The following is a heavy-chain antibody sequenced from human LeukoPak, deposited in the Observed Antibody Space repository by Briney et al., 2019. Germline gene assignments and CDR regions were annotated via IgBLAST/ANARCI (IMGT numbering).Heavy chain of an antibody. D-gene: IGHD6-13*01. CDR1: GFTFSSYS. CDR2: ITSASRAM. J-gene: IGHJ4*02. CDR3: VRDPAAGDS. V-gene: IGHV3-21*01. Sequence: GGSLRLSCVASGFTFSSYSMNWVRQAPGKGLEWVSSITSASRAMFYADSVQGRFTISRGEAKNSLFLQMNNLRAEDTAVYYCVRDPAAGDSWGQGTLVTVSS.